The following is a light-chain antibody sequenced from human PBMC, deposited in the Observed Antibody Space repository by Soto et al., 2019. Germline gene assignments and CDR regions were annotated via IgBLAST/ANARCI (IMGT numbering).Light chain of an antibody. CDR1: RGVGRW. Sequence: DVQLTQSPSSLSGSVGDRVIITCRASRGVGRWLAWYQQKPEKAPKSLIYATSTLQSSVPSRFNGSGSGTHFSLTISSLQPEDVATYYCQQYGSFPPTFGRGTKVEI. CDR3: QQYGSFPPT. J-gene: IGKJ1*01. CDR2: ATS. V-gene: IGKV1D-16*01.